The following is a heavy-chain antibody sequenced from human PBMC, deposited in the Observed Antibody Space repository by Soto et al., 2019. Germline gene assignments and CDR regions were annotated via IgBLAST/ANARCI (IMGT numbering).Heavy chain of an antibody. CDR3: ASVMGGDLPDAFDI. CDR2: IIPILGIA. D-gene: IGHD2-21*02. J-gene: IGHJ3*02. CDR1: GGTFSSYT. V-gene: IGHV1-69*02. Sequence: SVKVSCKASGGTFSSYTISWVRQAPGQGLEWMGRIIPILGIANYAQKFQGRVTITADKSTSTAYMELSSLRSEDTAVYYCASVMGGDLPDAFDIWGQGTMVTVSS.